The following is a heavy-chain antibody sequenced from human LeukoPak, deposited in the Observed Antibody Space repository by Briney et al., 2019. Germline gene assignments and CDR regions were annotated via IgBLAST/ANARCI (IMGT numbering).Heavy chain of an antibody. V-gene: IGHV1-69*06. D-gene: IGHD3-10*01. Sequence: SVKVSCKASGGTFSSYAISWVRQAPGQGLEWMGGIIPIFGTANYAQKFQGRVTITADKSTSTAYMELSSLRSEDTAVYYCARDRYGSGRSNWFDPWGQGTLVTVSS. CDR2: IIPIFGTA. J-gene: IGHJ5*02. CDR3: ARDRYGSGRSNWFDP. CDR1: GGTFSSYA.